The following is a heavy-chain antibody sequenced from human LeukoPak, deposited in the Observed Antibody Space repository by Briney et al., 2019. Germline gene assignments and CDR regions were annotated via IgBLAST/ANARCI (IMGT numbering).Heavy chain of an antibody. Sequence: PGRSLRLSCAASGFTFSSYAMHWVRQAPGKGLEWVAVISYDGSNKYYADSVKGRFTISRDNSKNTLYLQMNSLRAEDTAVYYCARDIGIAVAAPSYWGQGTLVTVSS. D-gene: IGHD6-19*01. V-gene: IGHV3-30*04. CDR2: ISYDGSNK. CDR3: ARDIGIAVAAPSY. J-gene: IGHJ4*02. CDR1: GFTFSSYA.